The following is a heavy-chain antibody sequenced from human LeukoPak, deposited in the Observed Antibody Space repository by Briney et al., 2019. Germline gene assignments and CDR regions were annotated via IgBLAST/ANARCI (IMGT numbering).Heavy chain of an antibody. Sequence: GGSLRLSCAASGFTFVSYAMTWVRQAPGKGLEWVSAINGGGDTTYYADSVKGRFTVSRDKSTNTLFLQMSSLRAEDSAMYYCAKARDTYGHMRFDNWGQGTLVTVSS. J-gene: IGHJ4*02. CDR1: GFTFVSYA. D-gene: IGHD5-18*01. CDR2: INGGGDTT. V-gene: IGHV3-23*01. CDR3: AKARDTYGHMRFDN.